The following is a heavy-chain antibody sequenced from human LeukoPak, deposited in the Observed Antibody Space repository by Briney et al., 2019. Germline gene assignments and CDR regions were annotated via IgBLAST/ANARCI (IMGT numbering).Heavy chain of an antibody. CDR1: GDTFSSYA. J-gene: IGHJ4*02. CDR3: ARDRVQGYYYDSSGYYYFDY. Sequence: GSSVKVSCKASGDTFSSYAISWVRQAPGQGLEWMGRIIPIFGTANYAQKFQGRVTITTDESTSTAYMELSSLRSEGTAVYYCARDRVQGYYYDSSGYYYFDYWGQGTLVTVSS. V-gene: IGHV1-69*05. CDR2: IIPIFGTA. D-gene: IGHD3-22*01.